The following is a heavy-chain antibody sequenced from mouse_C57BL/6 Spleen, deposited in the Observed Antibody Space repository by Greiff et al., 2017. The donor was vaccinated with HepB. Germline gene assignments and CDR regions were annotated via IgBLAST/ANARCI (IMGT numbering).Heavy chain of an antibody. CDR3: AREATVVASFDY. J-gene: IGHJ2*01. Sequence: EVMLVESGGGLVKPGGSLKLSCAASGFTFSDYGMHWVRQAPEKGLEWVAYISSGSSTIYYADTVKGRFTISRDNAKNTLFLQMNSLRSEDTAMYYCAREATVVASFDYWGQGTTLTVSS. V-gene: IGHV5-17*01. CDR1: GFTFSDYG. CDR2: ISSGSSTI. D-gene: IGHD1-1*01.